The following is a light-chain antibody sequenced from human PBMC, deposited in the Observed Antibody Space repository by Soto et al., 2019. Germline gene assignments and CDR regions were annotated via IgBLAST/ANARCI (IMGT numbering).Light chain of an antibody. CDR2: GNT. J-gene: IGLJ1*01. V-gene: IGLV1-40*01. CDR3: QSYDSSLSAYV. CDR1: SSNIGAGLD. Sequence: QSVLTQPPSVSGAPGQRVTISCTGSSSNIGAGLDVHWYQQLPGTAPKLLIYGNTNQPSGVPDRFSGSKSATSAARAITGLQAEDEADYYCQSYDSSLSAYVFGTGTKLTVL.